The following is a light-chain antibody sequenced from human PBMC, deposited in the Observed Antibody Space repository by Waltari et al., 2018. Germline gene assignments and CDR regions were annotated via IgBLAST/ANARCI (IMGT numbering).Light chain of an antibody. CDR3: QQYGSSPLT. CDR2: GAS. Sequence: DIVLTQSPAPLSLSPGERAPLSCTASHSVGRDYIAWYQQKPGQAPILLIYGASDRSTGIPDRFIGSGSGTDFTLTITRLEPEDFAVYYCQQYGSSPLTFGPGTKVDIK. J-gene: IGKJ3*01. V-gene: IGKV3-20*01. CDR1: HSVGRDY.